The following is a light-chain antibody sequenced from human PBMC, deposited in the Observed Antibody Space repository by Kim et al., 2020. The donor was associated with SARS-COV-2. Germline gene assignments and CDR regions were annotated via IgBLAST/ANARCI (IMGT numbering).Light chain of an antibody. CDR2: GKN. Sequence: SSELTQDPAVSVALGQTVRITCQGDSLRSYYATWYQQKPGQAPVLVIYGKNNRPSGIPDRFSGSSSGNTASLTITGAQAGDEADYYCNSRDSNDNLVVFGGG. J-gene: IGLJ2*01. CDR3: NSRDSNDNLVV. CDR1: SLRSYY. V-gene: IGLV3-19*01.